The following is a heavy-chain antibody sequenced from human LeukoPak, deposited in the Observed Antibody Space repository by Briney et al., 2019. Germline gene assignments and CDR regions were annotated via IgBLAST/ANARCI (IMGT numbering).Heavy chain of an antibody. Sequence: SETLSLTCTVSGGSISSYYWSWIRQPPGKGLEWIGYIYYSGSTNYNPSLKSRVTISVDTSKNQFSLKLSSVTAADTAVYYCAREGWGYFDWLPSSYYYYYMDVWGKGTTVTISS. CDR2: IYYSGST. V-gene: IGHV4-59*12. CDR3: AREGWGYFDWLPSSYYYYYMDV. D-gene: IGHD3-9*01. J-gene: IGHJ6*03. CDR1: GGSISSYY.